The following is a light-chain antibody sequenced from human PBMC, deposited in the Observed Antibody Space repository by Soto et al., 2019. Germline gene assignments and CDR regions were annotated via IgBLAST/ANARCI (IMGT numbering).Light chain of an antibody. CDR3: QQYGSSWT. CDR1: QSVGSD. J-gene: IGKJ1*01. V-gene: IGKV3D-15*01. Sequence: EIVMTQSPATLSVSPGERATHSCRASQSVGSDLAWYQQKPGQAPRLVIYDIFTSATGVPTRSSGSGARTDFPLTISRLEPEYFAVYYCQQYGSSWTFGQGTKVDIK. CDR2: DIF.